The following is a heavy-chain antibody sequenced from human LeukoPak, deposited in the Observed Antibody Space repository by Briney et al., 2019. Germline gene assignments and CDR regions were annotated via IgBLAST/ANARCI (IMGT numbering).Heavy chain of an antibody. J-gene: IGHJ4*02. CDR1: GYAFTGYY. Sequence: ASVKVSCKASGYAFTGYYMHWVRQDPGQGLEWMGCIKPHSGGTNYAQKFQGRVTRTRDTSISTAYMELSRLRSDDTAVYYCAREWWEAAAGPPLLYYFDYWGRGTLVTVSS. CDR3: AREWWEAAAGPPLLYYFDY. CDR2: IKPHSGGT. D-gene: IGHD6-13*01. V-gene: IGHV1-2*02.